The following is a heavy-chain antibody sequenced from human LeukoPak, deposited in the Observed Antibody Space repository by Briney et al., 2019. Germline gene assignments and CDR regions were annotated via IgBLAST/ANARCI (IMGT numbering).Heavy chain of an antibody. CDR2: VYHSGST. V-gene: IGHV4-38-2*01. J-gene: IGHJ5*02. Sequence: NTAETLSLTCAVSGYSISSGYYWGWIRQPPGKGLEWIGSVYHSGSTYYIPSLKSRVTISVDTSKNQFSLKLSSVTAADTAVYYCATQYDFWSGSYNTNWFDPWGQGTLVTVSS. CDR3: ATQYDFWSGSYNTNWFDP. D-gene: IGHD3-3*01. CDR1: GYSISSGYY.